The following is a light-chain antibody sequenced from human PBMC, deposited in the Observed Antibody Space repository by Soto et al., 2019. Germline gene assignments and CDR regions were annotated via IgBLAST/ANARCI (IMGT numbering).Light chain of an antibody. V-gene: IGKV3-11*01. CDR3: QQRSNWPPT. J-gene: IGKJ2*01. Sequence: EIVLTQSPVTLSLSPGERATLFCRASQSIGTYLAWYQQKSGQAPRLLIYDASNRATGIPARFSGGGSGTDFILTVSSLEPEDFAVYYCQQRSNWPPTFGQGTKLEI. CDR1: QSIGTY. CDR2: DAS.